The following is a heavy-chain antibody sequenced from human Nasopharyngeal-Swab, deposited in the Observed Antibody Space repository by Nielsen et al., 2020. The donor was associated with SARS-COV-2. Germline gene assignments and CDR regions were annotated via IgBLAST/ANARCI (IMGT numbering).Heavy chain of an antibody. Sequence: GGSLRLSCAASGFTFSSYSMNWVRQAPGKGLEWVSYISSSSSTIYYADSVKGRFTISRDNAKNSLYLQMNSLSAEDTAVYYCARDPKYYYYYGMDVWGQGTTVTVSS. J-gene: IGHJ6*02. CDR2: ISSSSSTI. CDR3: ARDPKYYYYYGMDV. CDR1: GFTFSSYS. V-gene: IGHV3-48*04.